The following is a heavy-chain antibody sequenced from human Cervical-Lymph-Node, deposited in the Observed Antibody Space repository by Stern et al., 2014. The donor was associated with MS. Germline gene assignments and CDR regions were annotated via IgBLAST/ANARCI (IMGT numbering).Heavy chain of an antibody. Sequence: QVQLVQSGGGVVQPGRSLRLSCAASGVVFSTAIMHWVRQAPGKGLQWVAGLSYDGSEYYADSVKGRFRMSRDNLKNTVDLQMNSLSAEDPALYFWAREGYRSGRGPSFEHWGRGAPVTVSS. CDR3: AREGYRSGRGPSFEH. V-gene: IGHV3-30*01. CDR1: GVVFSTAI. D-gene: IGHD6-19*01. CDR2: LSYDGSE. J-gene: IGHJ4*02.